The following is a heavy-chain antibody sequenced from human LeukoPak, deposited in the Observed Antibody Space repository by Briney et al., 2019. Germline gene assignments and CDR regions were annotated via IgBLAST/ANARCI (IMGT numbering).Heavy chain of an antibody. CDR1: GGSISSSSYY. CDR3: ASSVVDYYDSSAHFDY. CDR2: IYYSGST. Sequence: PSETLSLTCTVSGGSISSSSYYWGWIRQPPGKGLEWIGSIYYSGSTYYNPSLKSRVTISVDTSKNQFSLKLSSVTAADTAVYYCASSVVDYYDSSAHFDYWGQGTLVTVSS. V-gene: IGHV4-39*07. D-gene: IGHD3-22*01. J-gene: IGHJ4*02.